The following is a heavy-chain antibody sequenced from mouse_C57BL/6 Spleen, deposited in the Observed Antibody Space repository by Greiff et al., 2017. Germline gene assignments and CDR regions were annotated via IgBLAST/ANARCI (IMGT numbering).Heavy chain of an antibody. J-gene: IGHJ1*03. CDR1: GYTFTSYW. CDR2: IYPSASET. CDR3: ARYCSSLYFEV. D-gene: IGHD1-1*01. Sequence: QVQLQQPGAELVRPGSSVQLSCKASGYTFTSYWMDWVKQRPGQGLEWIGNIYPSASETHYHQKFKEKATLTVEKASSTTYMQLSSLTSEDSAVDYCARYCSSLYFEVWGTGTTGTVSS. V-gene: IGHV1-61*01.